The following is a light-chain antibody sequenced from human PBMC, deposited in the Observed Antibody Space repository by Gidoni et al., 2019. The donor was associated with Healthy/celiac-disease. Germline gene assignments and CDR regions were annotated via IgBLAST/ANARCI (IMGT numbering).Light chain of an antibody. CDR1: SSSVGSYNL. V-gene: IGLV2-23*01. Sequence: QSALTQPASASGSSGQSITISCTGTSSSVGSYNLVSWYQHHPGKAPKLMIYEGSKRPSGVSNRFSGSKSGNTASLTISGLQAEDEADYYCCSYAGSSTWVFGGGTKLTVL. CDR2: EGS. CDR3: CSYAGSSTWV. J-gene: IGLJ3*02.